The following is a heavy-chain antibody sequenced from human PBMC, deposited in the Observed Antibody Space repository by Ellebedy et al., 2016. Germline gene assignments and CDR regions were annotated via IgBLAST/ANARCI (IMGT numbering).Heavy chain of an antibody. Sequence: GESLKISXAASGFMFRDFLMSWVRQAPGKGPEWVATISTTGRDSYFADSVRGRFIISRDNSANRLYLQMNSLRPDDTALYYCRQGHYSHYWGQGTLVTVSS. CDR1: GFMFRDFL. CDR3: RQGHYSHY. CDR2: ISTTGRDS. J-gene: IGHJ4*02. V-gene: IGHV3-23*01.